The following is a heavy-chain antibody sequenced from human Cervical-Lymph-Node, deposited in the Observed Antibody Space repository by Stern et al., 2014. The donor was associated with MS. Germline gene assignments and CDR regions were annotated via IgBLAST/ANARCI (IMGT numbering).Heavy chain of an antibody. J-gene: IGHJ1*01. CDR3: ARERGNTAEYFQH. V-gene: IGHV3-33*01. D-gene: IGHD4-23*01. CDR2: IWHDGSKR. CDR1: GFTFSTSG. Sequence: VQLVESGGGVAHPGRPLRLSCAASGFTFSTSGMHWVRQAPGKGLEGLAIIWHDGSKRYYADSVKGRFTISRDNSKNTLYLQMNSLRVDDTAVYYCARERGNTAEYFQHWGQGSLVTVSS.